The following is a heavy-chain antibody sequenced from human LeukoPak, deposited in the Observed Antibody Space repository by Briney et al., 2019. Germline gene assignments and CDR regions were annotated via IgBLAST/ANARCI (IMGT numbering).Heavy chain of an antibody. CDR1: GFSISSDYY. D-gene: IGHD3-10*01. CDR3: ASLVIP. V-gene: IGHV4-38-2*02. Sequence: PSETLSLTCTVSGFSISSDYYWGWIRQPPGRGLEWLGSVSHSGITYYNSSLNSRVTISVDTSMNQFSLKVNSVTAADTAVYYCASLVIPGGKGTLATVPS. J-gene: IGHJ5*02. CDR2: VSHSGIT.